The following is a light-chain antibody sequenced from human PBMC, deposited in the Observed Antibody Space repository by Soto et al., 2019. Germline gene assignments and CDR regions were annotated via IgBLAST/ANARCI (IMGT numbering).Light chain of an antibody. J-gene: IGLJ2*01. Sequence: QTVVTPPPSVSGAPGQRVIISCTGSTTNIGAGYDVHWYQHLPGTGPKLLIYGNNNRPSVVPDRFSGSKSGTSASLAITGLQAADEADYYCQSYDSSLSVVFGGGTKVTVL. CDR2: GNN. CDR1: TTNIGAGYD. CDR3: QSYDSSLSVV. V-gene: IGLV1-40*01.